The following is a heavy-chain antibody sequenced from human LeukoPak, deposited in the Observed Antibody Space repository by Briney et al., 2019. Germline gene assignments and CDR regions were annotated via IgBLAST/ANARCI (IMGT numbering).Heavy chain of an antibody. V-gene: IGHV1-24*01. Sequence: ASVKVSCKVSGYTLTELSMHWVRQAPGKGLEWMGGCDPEDGETIYAQKFQGRVTMTEDTSTDTAYMELSSLRSEDTAVYYCVCSGYYFFDYWGQGTLVNVSS. D-gene: IGHD3-22*01. CDR2: CDPEDGET. CDR1: GYTLTELS. CDR3: VCSGYYFFDY. J-gene: IGHJ4*02.